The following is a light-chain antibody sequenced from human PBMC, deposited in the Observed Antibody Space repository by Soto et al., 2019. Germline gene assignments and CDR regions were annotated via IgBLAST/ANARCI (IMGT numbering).Light chain of an antibody. J-gene: IGLJ1*01. Sequence: QSALTQPASVSGSPGQSITISCTGTSSDVGAYNYDSWYQQHPGKAPKLMIYEVSYRPSGVSNRFSASKSGNTASLTISGLQAEDEADYYCTSYTSSNSFVFGTGTKLTVL. CDR2: EVS. V-gene: IGLV2-14*01. CDR1: SSDVGAYNY. CDR3: TSYTSSNSFV.